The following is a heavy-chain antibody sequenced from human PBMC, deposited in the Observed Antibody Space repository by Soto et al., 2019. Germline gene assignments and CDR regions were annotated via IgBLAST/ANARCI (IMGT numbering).Heavy chain of an antibody. D-gene: IGHD6-13*01. CDR3: ARDKAAGKNYYYYYGMDV. Sequence: AASVKVCCKASGYTFTSYGISWVRQAPGQGLEWMGWISAYNGNTNYAQKLQGRVTMTTDTSTSTAYMKLRSLRSDDTAVYYCARDKAAGKNYYYYYGMDVWGHGTTVTVSS. CDR1: GYTFTSYG. CDR2: ISAYNGNT. V-gene: IGHV1-18*04. J-gene: IGHJ6*02.